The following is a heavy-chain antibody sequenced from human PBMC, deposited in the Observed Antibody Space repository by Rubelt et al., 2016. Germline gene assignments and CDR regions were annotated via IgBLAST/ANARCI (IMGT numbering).Heavy chain of an antibody. J-gene: IGHJ4*02. D-gene: IGHD4-23*01. CDR3: AIGGNSIF. V-gene: IGHV3-7*01. Sequence: EVQLVESGGGLVKPGGSLRLSCAASGFTFSSYWMSWVRQAPGKGLEWVANIKQDGGEKYYVDSGKGRFTISGDNAKNSLYPQMNSRRADETVVYYCAIGGNSIFWGQGTLVTVSS. CDR2: IKQDGGEK. CDR1: GFTFSSYW.